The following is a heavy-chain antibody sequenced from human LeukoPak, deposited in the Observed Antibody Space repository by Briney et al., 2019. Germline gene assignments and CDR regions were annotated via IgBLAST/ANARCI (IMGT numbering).Heavy chain of an antibody. V-gene: IGHV4-61*02. CDR2: IYTSGST. CDR1: GGSISSGSYY. Sequence: SETLSLTCTVSGGSISSGSYYWSWIRQPAGKGLEWIGRIYTSGSTNYNPSLKSRVTISVDTSKNQFSLKLSSVTAADTAVYYCARGSTYYYGSGTRLPSYNWFDPWGQGTLVTVSS. CDR3: ARGSTYYYGSGTRLPSYNWFDP. D-gene: IGHD3-10*01. J-gene: IGHJ5*02.